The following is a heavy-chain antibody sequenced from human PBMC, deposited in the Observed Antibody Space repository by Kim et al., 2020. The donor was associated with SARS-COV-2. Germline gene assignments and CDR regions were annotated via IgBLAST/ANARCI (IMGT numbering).Heavy chain of an antibody. CDR2: IYYSGST. CDR3: AEGRSAALFDY. Sequence: SETLSLTCTVSGGSISSYYWSWIRQPPGKGLEWIGYIYYSGSTNYNPSLKSRVTISVDTSKNQFSLKLSSVTAADTAVYYCAEGRSAALFDYWGQGTLVT. CDR1: GGSISSYY. J-gene: IGHJ4*02. V-gene: IGHV4-59*08.